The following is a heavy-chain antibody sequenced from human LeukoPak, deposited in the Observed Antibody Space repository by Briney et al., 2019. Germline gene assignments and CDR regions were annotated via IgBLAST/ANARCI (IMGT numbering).Heavy chain of an antibody. CDR2: IYYSGST. D-gene: IGHD3-3*01. CDR1: GGSISRSSYY. CDR3: ARHRINPLFGVVPLDY. Sequence: PSETLSLTCTVSGGSISRSSYYWGWIRQPPGKGLEWIGSIYYSGSTYYNPSLKSRVTISVDTSKNQFSLKLSSVTAADAAVYYCARHRINPLFGVVPLDYWGQGTLVTVSS. J-gene: IGHJ4*02. V-gene: IGHV4-39*01.